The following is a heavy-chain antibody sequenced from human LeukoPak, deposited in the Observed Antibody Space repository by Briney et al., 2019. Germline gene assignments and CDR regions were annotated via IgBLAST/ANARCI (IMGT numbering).Heavy chain of an antibody. CDR1: EYTFSGRGYY. CDR2: IYPNIGGT. D-gene: IGHD6-19*01. V-gene: IGHV1-2*02. CDR3: ARDSSGHYSIGDY. J-gene: IGHJ4*02. Sequence: GSVRDSCKASEYTFSGRGYYIHWIRQAPGQGLEWMGWIYPNIGGTNYARSFQGRVTMTRDTSISTAYMELSSLRSDDTAVYFCARDSSGHYSIGDYWGQRTLVTIVS.